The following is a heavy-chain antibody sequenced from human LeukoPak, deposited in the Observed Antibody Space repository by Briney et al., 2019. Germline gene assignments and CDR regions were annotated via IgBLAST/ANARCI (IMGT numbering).Heavy chain of an antibody. CDR2: IYYSGST. V-gene: IGHV4-59*12. Sequence: SETLSLTCTVSGGSISSYYWSWIRQPPGKGLEWIGYIYYSGSTNYNPSLKSRVTISVDTSKNQFSLKLSSVTAADTAVYYCARVPGDIVATIGLFDYWGQGTLVTVSS. CDR1: GGSISSYY. D-gene: IGHD5-12*01. J-gene: IGHJ4*02. CDR3: ARVPGDIVATIGLFDY.